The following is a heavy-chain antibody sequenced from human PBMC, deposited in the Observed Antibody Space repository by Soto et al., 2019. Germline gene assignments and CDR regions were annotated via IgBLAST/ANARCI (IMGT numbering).Heavy chain of an antibody. CDR3: ARDYLITFGGVPYFDY. Sequence: PGGSLRLSCAASGFTFSDYYMSWIRQAPGKGLEWVSYISSSGSTIYYADSVKGRFTISRDNAKNLLYLQMNSLRAEDTAVYYCARDYLITFGGVPYFDYWGQGTLVTVSS. CDR2: ISSSGSTI. J-gene: IGHJ4*02. D-gene: IGHD3-16*01. CDR1: GFTFSDYY. V-gene: IGHV3-11*01.